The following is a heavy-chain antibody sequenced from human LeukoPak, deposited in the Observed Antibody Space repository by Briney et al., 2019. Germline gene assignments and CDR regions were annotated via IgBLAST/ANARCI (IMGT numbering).Heavy chain of an antibody. CDR2: IRADGGRT. D-gene: IGHD2/OR15-2a*01. V-gene: IGHV3-43*02. CDR3: ATWAFYHGLDV. Sequence: GGSLRLSCAASGFTFGDYAMHWVRQAPGKGLEWVSLIRADGGRTYYADSVNDRFTISRDNSKNSLYLQMNSLRTDDTALYYCATWAFYHGLDVWGQGSTVTVSS. J-gene: IGHJ6*02. CDR1: GFTFGDYA.